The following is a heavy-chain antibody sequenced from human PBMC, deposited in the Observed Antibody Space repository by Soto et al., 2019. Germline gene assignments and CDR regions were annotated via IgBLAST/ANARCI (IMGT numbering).Heavy chain of an antibody. J-gene: IGHJ5*02. CDR3: ARHTDDYIWGSLNWFDP. CDR2: IYYSGST. D-gene: IGHD3-16*01. Sequence: SETLSLTCTVSGGSISSGDYYWSWIRQPPGKGLEWIGYIYYSGSTYYNPSLKSRVTISVDTSKNQFSLKLSSVTAADTAVYYCARHTDDYIWGSLNWFDPWGQGTLVTVSS. V-gene: IGHV4-30-4*01. CDR1: GGSISSGDYY.